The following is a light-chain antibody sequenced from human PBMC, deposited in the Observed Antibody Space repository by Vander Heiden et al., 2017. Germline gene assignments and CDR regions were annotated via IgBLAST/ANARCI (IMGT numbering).Light chain of an antibody. CDR1: QSISSW. CDR2: KAS. Sequence: DIQMTPSPSTLSASVGDRVTITCRDSQSISSWLAWYQQKPGKAPKLLIYKASSLESGVPSRFSGSGSGTEFTLTISSLQPDDFATYYCQQYNSYPWTFGQGTKVEIK. CDR3: QQYNSYPWT. V-gene: IGKV1-5*03. J-gene: IGKJ1*01.